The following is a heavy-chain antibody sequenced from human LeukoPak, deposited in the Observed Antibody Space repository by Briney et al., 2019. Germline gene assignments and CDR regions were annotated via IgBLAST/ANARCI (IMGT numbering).Heavy chain of an antibody. Sequence: GGSLRLSCAASGFTFSSYAMSWVRQAPGRGLERVSSISSSSSYIYYADSVKGRFTISRDNAKNSLYLQMNSLRAEDTAVYYCARALYYYGSGSLYGMDVWGQGTTVTVSS. CDR3: ARALYYYGSGSLYGMDV. CDR1: GFTFSSYA. CDR2: ISSSSSYI. V-gene: IGHV3-21*01. D-gene: IGHD3-10*01. J-gene: IGHJ6*02.